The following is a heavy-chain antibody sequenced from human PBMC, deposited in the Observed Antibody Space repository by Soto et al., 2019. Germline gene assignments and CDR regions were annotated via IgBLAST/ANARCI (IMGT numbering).Heavy chain of an antibody. J-gene: IGHJ4*02. Sequence: SETLSLTCTVSGGSISSGGYYWSWIRQHPGKGLEWIGYIYYSGSTYYNPSLKSRVTISVDTSKNQFSLKLSSVTAADTAVYYCARETYDILTGYGGTVYWGQGTLVTVSS. D-gene: IGHD3-9*01. CDR3: ARETYDILTGYGGTVY. CDR2: IYYSGST. V-gene: IGHV4-31*03. CDR1: GGSISSGGYY.